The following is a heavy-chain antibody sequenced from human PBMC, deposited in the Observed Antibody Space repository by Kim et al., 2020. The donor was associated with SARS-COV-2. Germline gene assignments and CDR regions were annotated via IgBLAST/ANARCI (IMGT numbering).Heavy chain of an antibody. J-gene: IGHJ6*02. CDR3: ARDRREAFDFWSGSASYGMDV. V-gene: IGHV3-48*02. D-gene: IGHD3-3*01. Sequence: GGSLRLSCAASGFTFSSYSMNWVRQAPGKGLEWVSYISSSSSTIYYADSVKGRFTISRDNAKNSLYLQMNSLRDEDTAVYYCARDRREAFDFWSGSASYGMDVWGQGTTVTVSS. CDR2: ISSSSSTI. CDR1: GFTFSSYS.